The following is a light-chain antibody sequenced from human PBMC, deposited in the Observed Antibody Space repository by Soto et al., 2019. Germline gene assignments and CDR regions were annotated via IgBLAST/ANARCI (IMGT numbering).Light chain of an antibody. V-gene: IGKV1-5*01. J-gene: IGKJ2*01. Sequence: DIQMTQSPPTLSASVGDRVTITCRASQSISSWLAWYQQKPGKPPNLLIYDASSLESGVPSRFSGSGSGTEFTLTIRSLQPDDFATYYCQQYYSHSPYTFGQGTKLEIE. CDR3: QQYYSHSPYT. CDR2: DAS. CDR1: QSISSW.